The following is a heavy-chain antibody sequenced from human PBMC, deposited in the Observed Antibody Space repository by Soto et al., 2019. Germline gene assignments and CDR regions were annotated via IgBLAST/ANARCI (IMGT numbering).Heavy chain of an antibody. CDR1: GFTFSSYA. CDR2: VSAGGDMT. D-gene: IGHD3-10*01. Sequence: DVQLLESGGHLVQPGGSLRLSCAASGFTFSSYAMSWVRQAPGKGLEWVSSVSAGGDMTYYSYSVKGRFTICRDNSNNALFLQMNGLRIEDTALYYCARGDRGGSGSPASYYYSGLDVWGQGTTVTVS. CDR3: ARGDRGGSGSPASYYYSGLDV. V-gene: IGHV3-23*01. J-gene: IGHJ6*02.